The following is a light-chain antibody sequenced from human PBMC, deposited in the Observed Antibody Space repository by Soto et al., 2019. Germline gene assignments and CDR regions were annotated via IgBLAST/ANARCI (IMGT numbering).Light chain of an antibody. CDR1: SSDVGGYNY. CDR2: DVS. Sequence: QSALTQPASVSGSPGQSITISCTGTSSDVGGYNYVSWYQQHPGKAPKLMIYDVSNRPSGVSNRFSGSKSANTASLTISGLQAEDEAEDYCSPYTSSSTPYVFGTGTKVTV. CDR3: SPYTSSSTPYV. V-gene: IGLV2-14*01. J-gene: IGLJ1*01.